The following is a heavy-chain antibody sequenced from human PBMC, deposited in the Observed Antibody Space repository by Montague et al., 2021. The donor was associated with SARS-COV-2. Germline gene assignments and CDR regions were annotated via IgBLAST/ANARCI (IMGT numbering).Heavy chain of an antibody. CDR3: ARVQTGNFDF. D-gene: IGHD1-1*01. Sequence: SEKVSCKASGYTLSHHGIRLMRQGPGQRPEWMGWISAHTGTTAYAQRLQGRITLTADRSTNTAYMELRGLTSDDTALYYCARVQTGNFDFWGQGTLVTVSS. V-gene: IGHV1-18*01. J-gene: IGHJ4*02. CDR2: ISAHTGTT. CDR1: GYTLSHHG.